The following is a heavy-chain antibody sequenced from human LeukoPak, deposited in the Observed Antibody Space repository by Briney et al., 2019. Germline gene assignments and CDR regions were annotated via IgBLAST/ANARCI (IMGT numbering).Heavy chain of an antibody. J-gene: IGHJ5*02. CDR2: IRKDGSEK. CDR1: GFTFSRYW. V-gene: IGHV3-7*01. D-gene: IGHD1-26*01. Sequence: GGSLRLSCAASGFTFSRYWMSWVRQAPGKGLGWVANIRKDGSEKYYVDSVKGRLTISRDNAKNSLYLQMNSLRAEDTAVYYCARVGGSYWGWFDPWGQGTLVTVSS. CDR3: ARVGGSYWGWFDP.